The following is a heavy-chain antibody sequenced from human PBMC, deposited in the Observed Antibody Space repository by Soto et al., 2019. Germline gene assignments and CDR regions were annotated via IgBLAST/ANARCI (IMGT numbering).Heavy chain of an antibody. CDR1: GFAVSSNY. CDR2: IYSDGNT. CDR3: ASAEIEMHTH. Sequence: EMYLVESGGGLVQPGGSLRLSCVASGFAVSSNYMSWVRQAQGKGLEWVSVIYSDGNTYYADSVKGRFTISRDNFKNTVYLQMNSLRADDTAVYYCASAEIEMHTHWGQGTLVTVSS. J-gene: IGHJ4*02. D-gene: IGHD2-21*01. V-gene: IGHV3-66*01.